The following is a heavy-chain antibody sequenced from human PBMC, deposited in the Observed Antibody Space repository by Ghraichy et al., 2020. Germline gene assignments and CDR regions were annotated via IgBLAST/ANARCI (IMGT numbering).Heavy chain of an antibody. D-gene: IGHD6-13*01. J-gene: IGHJ4*02. CDR2: IIPIFGTA. V-gene: IGHV1-69*13. CDR3: ARESSQQQLVISNPWDRVDSYPKNSAFDY. CDR1: GGTFSSYA. Sequence: SVKVSCKASGGTFSSYAISWVRQAPGQGLEWMGGIIPIFGTANYAQKFQGRVTITADESTSTAYMELSSLRSEDTAVYYCARESSQQQLVISNPWDRVDSYPKNSAFDYWGQGTLVTVSS.